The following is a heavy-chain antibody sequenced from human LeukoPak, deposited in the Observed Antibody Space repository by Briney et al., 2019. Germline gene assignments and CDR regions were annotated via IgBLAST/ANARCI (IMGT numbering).Heavy chain of an antibody. V-gene: IGHV4-59*08. CDR1: GGSISSYY. D-gene: IGHD5-18*01. J-gene: IGHJ4*02. CDR3: ARHGYSYGYGFDY. CDR2: IYYSGST. Sequence: SETLSLTCTVSGGSISSYYWSWIRQPPGKGLEWIGYIYYSGSTNYSPSLKSRVTISVDTSKNQFSLKLSSVTAADTAVYYCARHGYSYGYGFDYWGQGTLVTVSS.